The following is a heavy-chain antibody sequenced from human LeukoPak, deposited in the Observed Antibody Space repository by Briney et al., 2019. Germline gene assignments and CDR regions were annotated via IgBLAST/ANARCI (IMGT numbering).Heavy chain of an antibody. J-gene: IGHJ1*01. V-gene: IGHV3-23*01. CDR1: GFTFENFW. CDR2: ISGSGGST. Sequence: GGSLRLSCAASGFTFENFWIHWVRQGPGKGLEWVSAISGSGGSTYYADSVKGRFTISRENAKNSLYLQMNSLRAGDTAVYYCARAIAVAGTRAPDYFQHWGQGTLVTVSS. D-gene: IGHD6-19*01. CDR3: ARAIAVAGTRAPDYFQH.